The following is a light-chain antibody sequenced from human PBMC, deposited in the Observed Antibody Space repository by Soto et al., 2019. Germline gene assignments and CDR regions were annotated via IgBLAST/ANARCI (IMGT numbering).Light chain of an antibody. V-gene: IGKV1-39*01. CDR1: QSIASR. CDR2: GAS. CDR3: QQTDTIPRT. Sequence: DIQMTQSPSSLSASVGDRVTITCRASQSIASRLNWYQQKPGSAPKLLIYGASTLESGVPSRFSGSGSGTDFTLTVSSLQVEDVATYYCQQTDTIPRTFGQGTKVDVK. J-gene: IGKJ1*01.